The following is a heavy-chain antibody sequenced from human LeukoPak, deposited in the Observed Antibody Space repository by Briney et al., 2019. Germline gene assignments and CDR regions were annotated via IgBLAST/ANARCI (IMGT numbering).Heavy chain of an antibody. J-gene: IGHJ4*02. V-gene: IGHV5-51*01. Sequence: GESLMISCQASGYSFNTYWIGWVRQMPGKGLEWMGIINPGDSDPRYSPSFQGRATISADRSISTAYLQWSSLKASDTAMYYCARHGVGSSWFGFDFWGQGTLVTVSS. D-gene: IGHD6-13*01. CDR1: GYSFNTYW. CDR3: ARHGVGSSWFGFDF. CDR2: INPGDSDP.